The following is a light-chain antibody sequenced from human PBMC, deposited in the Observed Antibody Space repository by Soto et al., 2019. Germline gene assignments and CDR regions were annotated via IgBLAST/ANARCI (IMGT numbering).Light chain of an antibody. CDR1: QSISSY. Sequence: DLQMTQSPSSLSASVGDRVTITCRASQSISSYLNWYQQKPGKAPKHLIYAASSLQSGVPSRFSGSRSGTDFTLTISSLQPEDFATYYCQQSYSTPLTFGGGTKVEIK. CDR3: QQSYSTPLT. CDR2: AAS. V-gene: IGKV1-39*01. J-gene: IGKJ4*01.